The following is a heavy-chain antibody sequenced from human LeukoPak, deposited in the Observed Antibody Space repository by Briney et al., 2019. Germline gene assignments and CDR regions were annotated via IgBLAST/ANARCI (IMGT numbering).Heavy chain of an antibody. D-gene: IGHD2-2*01. Sequence: ASVKVSCKASGGTFSSYAISWVRQAPGQGLEWMRRITPIFGIANYAQKFQGRVTITADKSTSTAYMELSSLRSEDTAVYYCARARDGAGYCSSTSCHYYFDYWGQGTLVTVSS. V-gene: IGHV1-69*10. CDR2: ITPIFGIA. CDR1: GGTFSSYA. J-gene: IGHJ4*02. CDR3: ARARDGAGYCSSTSCHYYFDY.